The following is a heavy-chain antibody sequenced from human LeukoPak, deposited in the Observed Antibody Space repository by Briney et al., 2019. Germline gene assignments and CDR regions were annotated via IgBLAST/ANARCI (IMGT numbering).Heavy chain of an antibody. D-gene: IGHD6-25*01. CDR2: IKQDGSEK. Sequence: PGGSLRLSCAGSGFTFSSYWMTWVRQAPGKGLEWVANIKQDGSEKYYVDSVRGRFTISSDNAKNSLYLQMNSLRAEDTAVYYCARDKAAVLDFWGQGTLVTVSS. CDR3: ARDKAAVLDF. J-gene: IGHJ4*02. CDR1: GFTFSSYW. V-gene: IGHV3-7*01.